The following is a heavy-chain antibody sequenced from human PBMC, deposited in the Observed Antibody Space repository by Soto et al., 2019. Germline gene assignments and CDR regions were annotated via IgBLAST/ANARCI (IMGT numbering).Heavy chain of an antibody. CDR2: IYHSGST. CDR1: GGSISSSNW. Sequence: QVQLQESGPGLVKPSGTLSLTCAVSGGSISSSNWWSWVRQPPGKGLEWIGEIYHSGSTNYNPSLNSRVTIPVDKTKNQFSLKLSSVTAADTAVYYCASGEQLGFDAFDIWGQGTMFTVSS. D-gene: IGHD1-26*01. J-gene: IGHJ3*02. V-gene: IGHV4-4*02. CDR3: ASGEQLGFDAFDI.